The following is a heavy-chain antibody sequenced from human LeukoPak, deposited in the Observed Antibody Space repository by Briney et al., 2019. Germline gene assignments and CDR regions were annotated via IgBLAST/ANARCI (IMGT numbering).Heavy chain of an antibody. V-gene: IGHV3-74*01. CDR1: GFNLRTYW. CDR3: ARDPGYYYYGMDV. J-gene: IGHJ6*02. Sequence: GGSLRLSCAVTGFNLRTYWIHWVRHSPGRGLEWVARINGEGSRISYADSVRGRFTISRDNAKNTVYLQMNSLRAEDTALYYCARDPGYYYYGMDVWGQGTTVVVSS. CDR2: INGEGSRI.